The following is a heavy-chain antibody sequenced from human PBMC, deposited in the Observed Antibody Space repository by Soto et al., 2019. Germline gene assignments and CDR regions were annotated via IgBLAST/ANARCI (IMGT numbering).Heavy chain of an antibody. J-gene: IGHJ5*02. CDR2: INHSGST. CDR3: ARTPRRTMVRGNWFDP. V-gene: IGHV4-34*01. Sequence: SETLSLTCAVYGGSFSGYYWSWIRQPPGKGLEWIGEINHSGSTNYNPSLKSRVTISVDTSKNQFSLKLSSVTAADTAVYYCARTPRRTMVRGNWFDPWGQGTLVTVSS. CDR1: GGSFSGYY. D-gene: IGHD3-10*01.